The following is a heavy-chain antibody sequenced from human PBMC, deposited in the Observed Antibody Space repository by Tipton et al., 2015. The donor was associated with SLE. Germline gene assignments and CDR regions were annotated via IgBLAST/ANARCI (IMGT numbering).Heavy chain of an antibody. CDR3: AGEWGRDAFDV. J-gene: IGHJ3*01. CDR1: GVSINEYY. Sequence: TLSLTCTVSGVSINEYYWSWIRQAPGKGLEWIGYIYYLGRTNYNPSLKSRLTISLDTSKNQISLRLSSVTAADTAVYYCAGEWGRDAFDVWGQGTMVTVS. V-gene: IGHV4-59*01. D-gene: IGHD3-16*01. CDR2: IYYLGRT.